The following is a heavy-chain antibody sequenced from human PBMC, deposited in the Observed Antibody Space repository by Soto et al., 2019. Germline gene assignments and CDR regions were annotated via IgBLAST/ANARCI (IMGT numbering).Heavy chain of an antibody. CDR2: IYYSGST. Sequence: QLQLQESGPGLVKPSETLSLTCTVSGGSISSSSYYWGWIHQPPGKGLEWVGSIYYSGSTYYNPSLKSRVTISVDTSKNQFSLKLSSVTAADTAVYYCARLADVTVTGYFDYWGQGTLVTVSS. CDR1: GGSISSSSYY. V-gene: IGHV4-39*01. J-gene: IGHJ4*02. D-gene: IGHD4-17*01. CDR3: ARLADVTVTGYFDY.